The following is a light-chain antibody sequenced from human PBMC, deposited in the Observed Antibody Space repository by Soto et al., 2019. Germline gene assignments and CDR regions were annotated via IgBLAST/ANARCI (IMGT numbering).Light chain of an antibody. Sequence: DIVLTRSPDSLAVSLGERATINCTSSQSVLYSSNNKNYIAWYQQKPGQPPKLLIYWASTRGSGVPARFSGSGSGTDFTLTISSLQAEDVAVYYCQQYYSTPPAFGQGTKVDIK. CDR3: QQYYSTPPA. V-gene: IGKV4-1*01. J-gene: IGKJ1*01. CDR2: WAS. CDR1: QSVLYSSNNKNY.